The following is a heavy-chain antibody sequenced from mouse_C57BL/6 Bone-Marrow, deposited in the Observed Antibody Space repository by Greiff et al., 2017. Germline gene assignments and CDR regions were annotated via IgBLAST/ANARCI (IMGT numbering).Heavy chain of an antibody. Sequence: EVQLQESGPGLVKPSQSLSLTCSVTGYSITSGYYWNWIRQFPGNKLEWMGYISYDGSNNYNPSLKNRISITRDTSKNQFFLKLNSVTTEDTATYYCARERAWFAYWGQETLVTVSA. V-gene: IGHV3-6*01. CDR3: ARERAWFAY. CDR2: ISYDGSN. J-gene: IGHJ3*01. CDR1: GYSITSGYY.